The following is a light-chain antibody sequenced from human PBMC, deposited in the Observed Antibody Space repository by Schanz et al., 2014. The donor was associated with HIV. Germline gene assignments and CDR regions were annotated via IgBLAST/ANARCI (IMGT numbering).Light chain of an antibody. CDR1: QSISTN. CDR3: QQRSNWPLT. Sequence: EVVMTQSPATLSMSPGERATLSCRASQSISTNLAWYQQKPGQAPRLLIYSASTRATGIPARFSGSGSGTDFTLTISSLEPEDFAVYYCQQRSNWPLTFGGGTKVEFK. V-gene: IGKV3-11*01. J-gene: IGKJ4*01. CDR2: SAS.